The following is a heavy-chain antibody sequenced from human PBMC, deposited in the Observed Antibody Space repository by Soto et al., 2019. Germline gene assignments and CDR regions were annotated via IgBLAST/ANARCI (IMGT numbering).Heavy chain of an antibody. CDR1: GFSFGSYA. CDR3: ASCVSIDY. V-gene: IGHV3-23*01. CDR2: ISGSDGKT. J-gene: IGHJ4*02. Sequence: VGSLRLSCVASGFSFGSYALTWVRQAPGKGLEWVSTISGSDGKTFYADAVKGRFSISRDISQTTLYLQMNSLRADDTAIYYCASCVSIDYWGRGTTVTVSS.